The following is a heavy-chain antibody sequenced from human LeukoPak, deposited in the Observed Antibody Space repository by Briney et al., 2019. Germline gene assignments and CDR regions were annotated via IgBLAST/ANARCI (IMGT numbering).Heavy chain of an antibody. CDR1: GFTFDDYA. CDR3: AKDTSYYDSSGPEFDY. J-gene: IGHJ4*02. V-gene: IGHV3-9*01. D-gene: IGHD3-22*01. Sequence: PGGSLRLSCAASGFTFDDYAMHWVRQAPGKGLEWVSGISWNSGSIGYADSVKGRFTISRDNAKNSLYLQMNSLRAEDTALYYCAKDTSYYDSSGPEFDYWGQGTLVTVSS. CDR2: ISWNSGSI.